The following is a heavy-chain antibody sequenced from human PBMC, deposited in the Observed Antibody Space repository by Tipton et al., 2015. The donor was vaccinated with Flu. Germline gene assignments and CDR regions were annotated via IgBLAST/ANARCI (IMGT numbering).Heavy chain of an antibody. J-gene: IGHJ6*03. D-gene: IGHD2-2*02. Sequence: QSGAEVKKPGASVKVSCKASGYTFTSYYMHWVRQAPGQGLEWMGIINPSGGSTSYAQKLQGRVTMTRDTSTSTVYMELSSLRSEDTAVYYCARDGYCSSTSCYTPYYYMDVWGKGTTVTVSS. CDR2: INPSGGST. CDR1: GYTFTSYY. CDR3: ARDGYCSSTSCYTPYYYMDV. V-gene: IGHV1-46*04.